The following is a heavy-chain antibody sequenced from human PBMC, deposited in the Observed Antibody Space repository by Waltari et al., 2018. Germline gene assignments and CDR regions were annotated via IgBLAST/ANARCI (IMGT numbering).Heavy chain of an antibody. J-gene: IGHJ3*01. V-gene: IGHV4-39*01. CDR2: ISYSGAT. Sequence: QLHLQESGPGLVKPSETLSLTCSVSGGSITSNRHYWGWIRQPPGKGPEWTGTISYSGATYNNPSLKSRFTISVDTSKNQYSLKLTSVTAADTAVYYCATYIGASIGTAAFDVWGQGTMVTVSS. D-gene: IGHD5-12*01. CDR3: ATYIGASIGTAAFDV. CDR1: GGSITSNRHY.